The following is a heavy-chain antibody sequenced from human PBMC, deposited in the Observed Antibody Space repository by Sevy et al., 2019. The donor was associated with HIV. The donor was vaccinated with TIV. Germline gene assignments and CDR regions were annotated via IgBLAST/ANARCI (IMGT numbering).Heavy chain of an antibody. CDR3: ARNGGAYDTGFDP. J-gene: IGHJ5*02. CDR1: GFTFSNYE. D-gene: IGHD3-22*01. V-gene: IGHV3-48*03. CDR2: ITSSGSNI. Sequence: GGSLRLSCAASGFTFSNYEMNWVRQAPGKGLEWVSHITSSGSNIYYADSVKGRFTISRDNAKNSLYLQMNSLRVEDTAVYYCARNGGAYDTGFDPWGQGTLVTVSS.